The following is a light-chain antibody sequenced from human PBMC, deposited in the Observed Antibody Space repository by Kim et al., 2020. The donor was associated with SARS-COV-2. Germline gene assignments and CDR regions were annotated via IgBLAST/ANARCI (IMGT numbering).Light chain of an antibody. CDR2: VNSDGSH. J-gene: IGLJ2*01. CDR1: SGHSSYA. Sequence: QPVLTQSPSASASLGASVKLTCTLSSGHSSYAIAWLQQQPEKGPRYLMKVNSDGSHTRGDWIPDRFSGSSSGDERYLSISNLQSEDEADFYCQTWGTGFVVFGGGTKVTVL. V-gene: IGLV4-69*01. CDR3: QTWGTGFVV.